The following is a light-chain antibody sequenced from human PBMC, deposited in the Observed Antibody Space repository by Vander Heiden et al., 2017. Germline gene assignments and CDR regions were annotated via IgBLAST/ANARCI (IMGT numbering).Light chain of an antibody. CDR1: SSNIGAGYD. J-gene: IGLJ3*02. Sequence: QSVLTQPPSVSGAPGQRVTISCTGSSSNIGAGYDVHWYPQLPGTAPKLLISGNSNRPSGVPDRFSGSKSGNSASLASTGLQAEDEADYYCQSYDSSLSGWVFGGGTKLTVL. V-gene: IGLV1-40*01. CDR2: GNS. CDR3: QSYDSSLSGWV.